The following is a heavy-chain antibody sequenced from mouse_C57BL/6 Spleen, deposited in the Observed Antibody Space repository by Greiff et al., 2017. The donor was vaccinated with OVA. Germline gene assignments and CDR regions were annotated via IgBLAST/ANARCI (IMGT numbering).Heavy chain of an antibody. V-gene: IGHV14-1*01. Sequence: EVKLMESGAELVRPGASVKLSCTASGFNIKDYYMHWVKQRPEQGLEWIGRIDPGDGDTEYAAKFQGKATMTADTSSNTAYLQLSSLTSEDTAAYYCTAEEGYFDYWGQGTTLTVSS. CDR3: TAEEGYFDY. J-gene: IGHJ2*01. CDR1: GFNIKDYY. CDR2: IDPGDGDT.